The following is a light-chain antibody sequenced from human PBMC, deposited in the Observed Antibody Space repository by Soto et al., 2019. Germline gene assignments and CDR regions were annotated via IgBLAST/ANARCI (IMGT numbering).Light chain of an antibody. Sequence: DIQMTQSPSTLSASVGDRVTITCRASQSIGKWLAWYQQRPGKAPNLLIYKASTLEIGVPSRFSGSGSGTDFTLTITSLQPDDFATYYCQQYNPYPWTFGQGTKVEIK. CDR2: KAS. V-gene: IGKV1-5*03. CDR3: QQYNPYPWT. CDR1: QSIGKW. J-gene: IGKJ1*01.